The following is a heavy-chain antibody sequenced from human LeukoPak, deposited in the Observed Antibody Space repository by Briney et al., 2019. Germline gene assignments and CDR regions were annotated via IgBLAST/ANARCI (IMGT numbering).Heavy chain of an antibody. CDR1: GFTFTSYN. J-gene: IGHJ4*02. CDR3: ARGPSGYHNT. D-gene: IGHD5-12*01. CDR2: ITSSSSYI. V-gene: IGHV3-21*01. Sequence: GGSLRLSCAASGFTFTSYNMNWVRQAPGKGLEWVSSITSSSSYIYYADSVKGRFTISRDNSKNTLYLQMNSLRAEDTAVYYCARGPSGYHNTGGQGTLVTVSS.